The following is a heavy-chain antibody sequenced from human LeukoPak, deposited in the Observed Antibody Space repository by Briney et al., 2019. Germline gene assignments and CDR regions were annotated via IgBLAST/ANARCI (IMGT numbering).Heavy chain of an antibody. CDR2: IRSKANSYAT. CDR1: EFSFSGSA. Sequence: GGSLRLSCAASEFSFSGSAMHWVRQASGKGLDWVGRIRSKANSYATVYTASVKGRFTISRDDSKNTAYLQMNSLKTEDTAVYYCTSGLSVRRSNNTPVDYWGQGTLVTVSS. J-gene: IGHJ4*02. V-gene: IGHV3-73*01. D-gene: IGHD1-1*01. CDR3: TSGLSVRRSNNTPVDY.